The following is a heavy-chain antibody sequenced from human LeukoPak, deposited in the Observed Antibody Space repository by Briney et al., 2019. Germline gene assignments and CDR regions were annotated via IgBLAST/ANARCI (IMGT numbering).Heavy chain of an antibody. D-gene: IGHD3-22*01. V-gene: IGHV1-18*01. J-gene: IGHJ4*02. Sequence: ASVKVSCKASGYTFTTYGISWVRQAPGQGLEWMGWISGYNGNTNYAQKLQGRVTMTTDTSTSTAYMELRSLRSDDTAVYYCARGAMIVVGVAYFDYWGQGTLLTVSS. CDR2: ISGYNGNT. CDR3: ARGAMIVVGVAYFDY. CDR1: GYTFTTYG.